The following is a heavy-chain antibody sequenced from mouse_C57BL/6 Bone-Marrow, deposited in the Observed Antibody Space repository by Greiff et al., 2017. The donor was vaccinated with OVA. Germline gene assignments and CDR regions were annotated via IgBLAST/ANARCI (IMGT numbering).Heavy chain of an antibody. CDR1: GYAFSSSW. CDR3: ARLLRRYVDY. D-gene: IGHD1-1*01. J-gene: IGHJ2*01. V-gene: IGHV1-82*01. Sequence: VQLQQSGPELVKPGASVKISCKASGYAFSSSWMNWVKQRPGKGLEWIGRIYPGDGDTNYNGKFKGKATLTADKSSSTAYMQLSSLTSEDSAVYFCARLLRRYVDYWGQGTTLTVSS. CDR2: IYPGDGDT.